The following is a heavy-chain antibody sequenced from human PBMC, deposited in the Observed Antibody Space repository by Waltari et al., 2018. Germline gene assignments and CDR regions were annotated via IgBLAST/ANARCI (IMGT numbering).Heavy chain of an antibody. CDR1: RSSIRHNTYY. D-gene: IGHD5-12*01. V-gene: IGHV4-39*07. Sequence: QLQLQESGPGLVKPSATLSLTCTASRSSIRHNTYYWGWVRQPPGKGLEWIGSFYKSGTTYYNPSLKSRVTISVDTSNNQFSLKLNSVTAADTAVYYCVRGYPDIVATISDYWGQGTLVIVSS. CDR3: VRGYPDIVATISDY. J-gene: IGHJ4*02. CDR2: FYKSGTT.